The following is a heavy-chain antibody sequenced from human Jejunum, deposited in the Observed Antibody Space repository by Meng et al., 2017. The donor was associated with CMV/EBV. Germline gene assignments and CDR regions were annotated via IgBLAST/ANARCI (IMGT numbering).Heavy chain of an antibody. Sequence: QVQLVQSGPEVKKPGSSVKVSCKASGGTFSTYVINWVRQATGQGLEWMGWVNPSSGNTGYAQTFQGRVTMTRNTSISTVYMELSSLKSDDTAVYYCARGPYGDYKFDYWGQGTLVTVSS. CDR3: ARGPYGDYKFDY. CDR1: GGTFSTYV. V-gene: IGHV1-8*02. D-gene: IGHD4-17*01. CDR2: VNPSSGNT. J-gene: IGHJ4*02.